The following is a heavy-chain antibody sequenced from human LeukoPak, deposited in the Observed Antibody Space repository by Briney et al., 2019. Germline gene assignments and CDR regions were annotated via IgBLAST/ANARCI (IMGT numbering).Heavy chain of an antibody. J-gene: IGHJ4*02. CDR3: ASYPGIVGYDDY. CDR1: GFTVSSNY. V-gene: IGHV3-66*01. CDR2: IYSGGST. D-gene: IGHD2-2*01. Sequence: GSLRISCAASGFTVSSNYMSWVRQAPGEGLEWVSVIYSGGSTYYADSVKGRFTISRDNSKNTLYLQMNSLRAEDTAVYYCASYPGIVGYDDYWGQGTLVTVSS.